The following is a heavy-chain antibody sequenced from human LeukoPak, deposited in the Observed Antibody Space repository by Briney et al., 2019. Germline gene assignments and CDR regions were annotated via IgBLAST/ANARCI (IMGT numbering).Heavy chain of an antibody. D-gene: IGHD6-6*01. V-gene: IGHV1-46*01. CDR2: INPTGGST. CDR3: ARTAARRFDY. CDR1: GYTFPTYF. J-gene: IGHJ4*02. Sequence: ASVKVSCNASGYTFPTYFVHWVRQAPGQGLEWMGIINPTGGSTTYAQKFQGRVTMTRDTSTSTVYMELSSLRPDDTAVYYCARTAARRFDYWGQGTLVTVSS.